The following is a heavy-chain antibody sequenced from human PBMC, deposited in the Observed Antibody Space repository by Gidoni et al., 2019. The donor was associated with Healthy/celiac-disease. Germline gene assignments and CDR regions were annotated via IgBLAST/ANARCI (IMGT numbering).Heavy chain of an antibody. J-gene: IGHJ6*03. CDR3: ARGGGGGYDFRGFKWDYYMDV. V-gene: IGHV3-7*03. D-gene: IGHD5-12*01. Sequence: EVQLVESGGGLVQPGGSLRLSCAASGFTFSSYWMSWFRQAPGTGLEWGEKRKKDGGKKYCGDAGKGRYTTSRDNAKNALYLKMNSRRAEDTAVYYGARGGGGGYDFRGFKWDYYMDVWGKGTTVTVSS. CDR2: RKKDGGKK. CDR1: GFTFSSYW.